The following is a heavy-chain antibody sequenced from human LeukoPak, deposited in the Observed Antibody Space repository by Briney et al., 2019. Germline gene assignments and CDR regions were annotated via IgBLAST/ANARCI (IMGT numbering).Heavy chain of an antibody. CDR2: INPSGGST. V-gene: IGHV1-46*01. CDR3: AREGAAVGDIVVVPAAILNWFDP. Sequence: ASVKVSRKASGYTFTSYYMHWVRQAPGQGLEWMGIINPSGGSTSYAQKFQGRVTMTRDTSTSTVYMELSSLRSEDTAVYYCAREGAAVGDIVVVPAAILNWFDPWGQGTLVTVSS. D-gene: IGHD2-2*02. J-gene: IGHJ5*02. CDR1: GYTFTSYY.